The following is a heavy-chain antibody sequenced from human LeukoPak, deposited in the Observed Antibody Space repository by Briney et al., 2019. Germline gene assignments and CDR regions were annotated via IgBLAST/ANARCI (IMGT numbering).Heavy chain of an antibody. V-gene: IGHV3-21*01. CDR1: GFTFSSYS. J-gene: IGHJ5*02. CDR3: ARESFRMRESKTWFDP. CDR2: ISSSSSYI. Sequence: GGSLRLSCAASGFTFSSYSMNWVRQAPGKGLEWVSSISSSSSYIYYADSVKGRFTISRDNAKNSLYLQMNSLRAEDTAVYYCARESFRMRESKTWFDPWGQGTLVTVSS. D-gene: IGHD2-15*01.